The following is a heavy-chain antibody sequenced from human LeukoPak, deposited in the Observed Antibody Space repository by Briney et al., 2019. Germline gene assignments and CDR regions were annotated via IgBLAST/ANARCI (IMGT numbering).Heavy chain of an antibody. CDR2: INHSGGT. J-gene: IGHJ4*02. Sequence: SETLSLTCAVYGGSFSGYYWSWIRQPPGKGLEWIGEINHSGGTNYNPSLKGRVTISVDTSKNQFSLKLSSVTAADTAVYYCASPLDYWGQGTLVTVSS. V-gene: IGHV4-34*01. CDR3: ASPLDY. CDR1: GGSFSGYY.